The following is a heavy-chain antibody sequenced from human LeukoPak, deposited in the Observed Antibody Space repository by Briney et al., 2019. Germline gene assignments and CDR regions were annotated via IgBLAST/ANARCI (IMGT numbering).Heavy chain of an antibody. CDR3: ARAGIQLWLGNFDY. CDR1: GGSISSYY. J-gene: IGHJ4*02. D-gene: IGHD5-18*01. V-gene: IGHV4-59*08. Sequence: PSETLSLTCTVSGGSISSYYWSWIRQPPGKGLEWIGYIYYSGSTNYNPSLKSRVTISVDTSKSQFSLKLSSVTAADTAVYYCARAGIQLWLGNFDYWGQGTLVTVSS. CDR2: IYYSGST.